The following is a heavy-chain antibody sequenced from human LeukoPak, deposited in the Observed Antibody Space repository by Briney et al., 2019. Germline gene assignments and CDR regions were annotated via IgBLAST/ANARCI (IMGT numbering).Heavy chain of an antibody. D-gene: IGHD2-2*01. CDR2: INPIFGTA. Sequence: GASVKVSCKASGGTFSSYAISWVRQAPGQGLEWMGGINPIFGTANYAQKYQGRVTITTDESTSTAYMELSSLRSEDTAVYYCALGEYQLLWRFDYWGQGTLVTVSS. J-gene: IGHJ4*02. CDR3: ALGEYQLLWRFDY. V-gene: IGHV1-69*05. CDR1: GGTFSSYA.